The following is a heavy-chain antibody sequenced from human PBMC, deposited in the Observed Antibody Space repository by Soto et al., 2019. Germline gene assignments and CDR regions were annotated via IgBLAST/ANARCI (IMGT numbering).Heavy chain of an antibody. J-gene: IGHJ3*02. V-gene: IGHV4-59*08. CDR2: IYYGGST. CDR1: GGSISSYY. D-gene: IGHD2-15*01. CDR3: AGQGDIVVVVAPDAFDI. Sequence: SETLSLTCTVSGGSISSYYWSWIRQPPGKGLEWIGYIYYGGSTNYNPSLKSRVTISVDTSKNQFSLKLSSVTAADTAVYYCAGQGDIVVVVAPDAFDIWGQGTMVTVSS.